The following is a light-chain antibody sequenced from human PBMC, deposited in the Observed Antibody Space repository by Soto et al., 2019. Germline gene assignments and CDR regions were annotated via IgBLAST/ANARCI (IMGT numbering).Light chain of an antibody. CDR1: QSVSSSY. CDR2: DAS. V-gene: IGKV3D-20*01. J-gene: IGKJ4*01. Sequence: EIVLTQSPATLSLSPGDRATLSCGASQSVSSSYLAWYQQKPGLAPRLLIYDASSRATGIPDRFSGSGSGTDFTLTISRLEPEDFAVYYCQQYGSSRTISFGGGTKVEIK. CDR3: QQYGSSRTIS.